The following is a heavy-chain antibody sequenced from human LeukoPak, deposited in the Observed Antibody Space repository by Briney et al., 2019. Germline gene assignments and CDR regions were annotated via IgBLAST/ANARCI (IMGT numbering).Heavy chain of an antibody. J-gene: IGHJ4*02. CDR1: GGSISSYN. V-gene: IGHV4-4*07. D-gene: IGHD6-19*01. CDR3: ARSKSSGWLLDY. Sequence: SETLSLTCTVSGGSISSYNWSWIRQPAGKGLEWIGRIYTSGSTNYNPSLKSRVTMSVDTSKNQFSLKLSSVTAADTAVYYCARSKSSGWLLDYWGQGTLVTVSS. CDR2: IYTSGST.